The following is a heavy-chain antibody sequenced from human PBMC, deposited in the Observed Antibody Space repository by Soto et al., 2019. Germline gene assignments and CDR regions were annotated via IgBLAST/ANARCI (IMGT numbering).Heavy chain of an antibody. Sequence: PGESLKISCKGSGYTFTTNWIAWVRQMPGKGLERMGIIYPSDSDTRYSPSFQGQVTISADKSISTAYLQWSSLKASDTAMYYCARGSGYHNYWGQGTLVTVSS. J-gene: IGHJ4*02. CDR1: GYTFTTNW. CDR3: ARGSGYHNY. CDR2: IYPSDSDT. V-gene: IGHV5-51*01. D-gene: IGHD5-12*01.